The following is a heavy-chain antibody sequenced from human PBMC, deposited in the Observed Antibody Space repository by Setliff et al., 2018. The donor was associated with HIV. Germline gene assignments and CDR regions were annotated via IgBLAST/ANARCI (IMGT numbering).Heavy chain of an antibody. CDR1: GGNFNNYA. Sequence: ASVKVSCKASGGNFNNYALSWVRQAPGQGLEWMGGIIPIFGTANYAQKFQGRVTITADESTSTAYMELSSLRSEDTAVYFCARGKDTGMVTLDYYYYGMDVWGQGTTVTVSS. CDR3: ARGKDTGMVTLDYYYYGMDV. J-gene: IGHJ6*02. D-gene: IGHD5-18*01. CDR2: IIPIFGTA. V-gene: IGHV1-69*13.